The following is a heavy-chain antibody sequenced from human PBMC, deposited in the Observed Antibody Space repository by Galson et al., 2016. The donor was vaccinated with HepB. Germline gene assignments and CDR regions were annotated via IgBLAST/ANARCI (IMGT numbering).Heavy chain of an antibody. CDR2: INGDGSTT. V-gene: IGHV3-23*01. Sequence: SLRLSCAASGFTFGTYAMTWVRQTPGKGLEWVSSINGDGSTTHYQDSVKGRFTISRDNSQNTLYLWMSSLRAEDSAVYYCAKRALVAGLNWFDSWGQGTLVTVSS. CDR3: AKRALVAGLNWFDS. CDR1: GFTFGTYA. J-gene: IGHJ5*01. D-gene: IGHD6-25*01.